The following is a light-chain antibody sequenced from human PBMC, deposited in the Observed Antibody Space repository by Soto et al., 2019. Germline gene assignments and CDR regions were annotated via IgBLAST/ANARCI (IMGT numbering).Light chain of an antibody. CDR1: QGIGNY. V-gene: IGKV1-17*01. CDR2: AVS. J-gene: IGKJ5*01. Sequence: DIQMTQSPSSLSASVGDRVTITCRASQGIGNYLGWFQQKPGKVPKRLIYAVSSLLSGVPSRFSGSGSGTEFTLTISSLQPEDFATYCCLQHHSYPLTFGQGTRLEIK. CDR3: LQHHSYPLT.